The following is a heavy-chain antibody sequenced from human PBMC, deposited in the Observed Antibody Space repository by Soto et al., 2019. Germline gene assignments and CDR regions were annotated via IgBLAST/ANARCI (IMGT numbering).Heavy chain of an antibody. CDR3: ARGDYYYYAMDV. V-gene: IGHV6-1*01. CDR2: TYYTSKWYN. J-gene: IGHJ6*02. CDR1: GDSVSRKNVA. Sequence: PSHTLSLTCAISGDSVSRKNVAWNWIRQSPSRGLEWLGRTYYTSKWYNNYAESVKSRITINPDTSKNQFSLQLNSVTPEDSAVYYCARGDYYYYAMDVWGHGTTVTVSS.